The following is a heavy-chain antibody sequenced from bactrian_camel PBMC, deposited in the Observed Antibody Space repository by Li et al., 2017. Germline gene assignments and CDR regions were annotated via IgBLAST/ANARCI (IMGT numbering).Heavy chain of an antibody. CDR1: GSGPIHY. D-gene: IGHD1*01. V-gene: IGHV3S53*01. Sequence: HVQLVESGGGSVQAGGSLRLSCSASGSGPIHYMGWFRQAVSGDREGVAGIESDGSTSYADSVKGRFTISQDSAKKTLYLEMNSLKPEDTAMYYCAHNRVGRRGLRASDLTSWGQGTQVTVS. CDR2: IESDGST. CDR3: AHNRVGRRGLRASDLTS. J-gene: IGHJ4*01.